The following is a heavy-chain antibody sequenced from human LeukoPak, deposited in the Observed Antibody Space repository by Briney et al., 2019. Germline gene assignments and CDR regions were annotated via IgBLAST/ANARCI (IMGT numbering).Heavy chain of an antibody. V-gene: IGHV1-2*02. CDR3: ASLAGFLGTRDAFDV. D-gene: IGHD3-3*01. CDR2: LNPNSGET. CDR1: GYTFTGYY. J-gene: IGHJ3*01. Sequence: GASVKVSCKASGYTFTGYYIHWVRRAPGQGLEWMGWLNPNSGETKSGQKFQGRVTMTRDTSITTAYMDLSRLTTADTAVYYCASLAGFLGTRDAFDVWGQGTMVAVSS.